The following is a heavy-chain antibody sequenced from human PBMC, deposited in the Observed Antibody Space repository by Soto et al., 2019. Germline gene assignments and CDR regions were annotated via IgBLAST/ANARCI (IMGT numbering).Heavy chain of an antibody. V-gene: IGHV4-34*01. CDR1: GGSFSGYY. CDR2: INHSGST. Sequence: PSETLSLTCAVYGGSFSGYYWSWIRQPPGKGLEWIGEINHSGSTNYNPSLKSRVTISVDTSKNQFSLKLSSVNAADTAAYYRARVFRVAVAGSIYYYYYYMDVWGKGTTVTVSS. CDR3: ARVFRVAVAGSIYYYYYYMDV. J-gene: IGHJ6*03. D-gene: IGHD6-19*01.